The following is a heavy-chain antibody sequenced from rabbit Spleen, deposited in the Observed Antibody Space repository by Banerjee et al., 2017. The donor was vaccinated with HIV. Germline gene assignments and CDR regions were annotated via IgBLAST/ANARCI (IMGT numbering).Heavy chain of an antibody. CDR3: VRDFDDYGDYHDNL. CDR1: GFDFSSYG. J-gene: IGHJ4*01. CDR2: IDPVFGST. V-gene: IGHV1S47*01. D-gene: IGHD2-1*01. Sequence: QEQLVESGGGLVQPGGSLKLSCKASGFDFSSYGVSWVRQAPGKGLEWIGYIDPVFGSTYYASWVNGRFTISSHNAQNTLYLQLNSLTAADTATYFCVRDFDDYGDYHDNLWGQGTLVTVS.